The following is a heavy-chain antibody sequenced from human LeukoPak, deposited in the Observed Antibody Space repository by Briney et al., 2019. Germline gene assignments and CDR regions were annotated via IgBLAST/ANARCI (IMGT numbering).Heavy chain of an antibody. V-gene: IGHV3-49*04. CDR2: IRSKAYGETT. Sequence: GGSLRLSCAASGINFGDYAMSWVRQAPGKGLEWVGFIRSKAYGETTEYATSVKGRFTISRDDSKSLAYLQKNSLKTEDRAVYYCIANYYDSSGYPIAYYFDYWGQGTLVTVSS. CDR3: IANYYDSSGYPIAYYFDY. CDR1: GINFGDYA. D-gene: IGHD3-22*01. J-gene: IGHJ4*02.